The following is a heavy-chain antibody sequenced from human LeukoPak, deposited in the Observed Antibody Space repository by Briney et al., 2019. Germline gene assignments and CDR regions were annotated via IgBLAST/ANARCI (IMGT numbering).Heavy chain of an antibody. J-gene: IGHJ1*01. CDR1: GYTFISCG. V-gene: IGHV1-2*02. D-gene: IGHD3-3*01. CDR3: ATGAYYAD. CDR2: INPNSGGT. Sequence: ASVKVSCKASGYTFISCGISWVRQAPGQGLEWMGWINPNSGGTNYAQKFQGRVTMTRDTSISTAYMELSRLRSDDTAVYYCATGAYYADWGQGTLVTVSS.